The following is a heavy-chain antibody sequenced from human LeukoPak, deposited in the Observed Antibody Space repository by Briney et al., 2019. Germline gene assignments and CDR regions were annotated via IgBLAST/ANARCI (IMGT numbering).Heavy chain of an antibody. D-gene: IGHD2-15*01. CDR3: AKVGYGGGSWGAFDI. CDR2: ISGSGGST. CDR1: GFTFSSYA. J-gene: IGHJ3*02. Sequence: GGSLRLSCAASGFTFSSYAMSWVRQAPGKGLEWVSAISGSGGSTYYADSMKGRFTISRDNSKNTLYLQMNSLRAEDTAVYYCAKVGYGGGSWGAFDIWGQGTMVTVSS. V-gene: IGHV3-23*01.